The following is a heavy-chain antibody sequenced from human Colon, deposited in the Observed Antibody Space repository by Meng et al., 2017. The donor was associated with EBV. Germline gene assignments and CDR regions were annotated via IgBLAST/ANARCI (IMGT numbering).Heavy chain of an antibody. Sequence: VQLQESGPGLVEPSQTLSLTCTVSGGSMSSGNYYWSWIRQPPGKGLEWIGYIHHSGSTNYNPSLKSRVTISVDKSKNQFSLKLTSVTAADTAVYYCARGGYYSFDYWGQRTLVTVSS. J-gene: IGHJ4*02. V-gene: IGHV4-30-4*01. D-gene: IGHD5-18*01. CDR3: ARGGYYSFDY. CDR1: GGSMSSGNYY. CDR2: IHHSGST.